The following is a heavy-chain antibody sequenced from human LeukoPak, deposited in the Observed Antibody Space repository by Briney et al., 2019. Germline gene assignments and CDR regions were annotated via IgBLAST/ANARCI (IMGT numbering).Heavy chain of an antibody. J-gene: IGHJ1*01. CDR3: TTDRITATVSEH. Sequence: GGSLRLSCAASGFTFSHAWMSWVRQAPGKGLEWVGRIKSNTDGGTTAYAAPVDGRFVISRDDSKNTLYLQLNSLQTEDTAVYYCTTDRITATVSEHWGQGTLVTVSS. CDR1: GFTFSHAW. D-gene: IGHD3-16*01. CDR2: IKSNTDGGTT. V-gene: IGHV3-15*01.